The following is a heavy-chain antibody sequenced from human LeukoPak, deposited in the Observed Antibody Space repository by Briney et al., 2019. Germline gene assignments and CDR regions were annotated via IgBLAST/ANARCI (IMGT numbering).Heavy chain of an antibody. CDR2: TYYGGTS. CDR1: GDSVESDY. J-gene: IGHJ3*02. Sequence: SETLSLTCTVSGDSVESDYWSWIRQSPGKGLEWIGYTYYGGTSNYNPSLKSRVTISVDPSKKQFSLKVTSVTAADTALYYCARVHVSIYCSGSNCQDFYAFDIWGQGTMVTVSS. V-gene: IGHV4-59*02. D-gene: IGHD2-2*01. CDR3: ARVHVSIYCSGSNCQDFYAFDI.